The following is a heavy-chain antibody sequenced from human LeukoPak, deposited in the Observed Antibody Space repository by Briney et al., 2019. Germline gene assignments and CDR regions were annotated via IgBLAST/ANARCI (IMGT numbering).Heavy chain of an antibody. Sequence: GASVKVSCKASGYTFTSYDINWVRQATGQGLEWMGWMNPNSGNTGYAQKFQGRVTITRNTSISTAYMELSSLRSEDTAVYYCARGTRPGYFYYYYYMDVWGKGTTVTVSS. J-gene: IGHJ6*03. CDR1: GYTFTSYD. CDR3: ARGTRPGYFYYYYYMDV. CDR2: MNPNSGNT. V-gene: IGHV1-8*03.